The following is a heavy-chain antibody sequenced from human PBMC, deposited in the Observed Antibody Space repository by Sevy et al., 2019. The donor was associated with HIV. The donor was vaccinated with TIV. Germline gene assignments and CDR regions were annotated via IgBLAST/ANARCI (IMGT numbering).Heavy chain of an antibody. D-gene: IGHD3-10*01. CDR1: GFRFRDYR. CDR2: ITSSSNTI. CDR3: ARDRGRGEVALDL. J-gene: IGHJ5*02. Sequence: GGSLRLSCAASGFRFRDYRMNWVRQAPGKGLEWVSYITSSSNTINYADSLKGRLTISRDNGRNSLYLQINSLRHEDTAVYYCARDRGRGEVALDLWGQGTLVTVSS. V-gene: IGHV3-48*02.